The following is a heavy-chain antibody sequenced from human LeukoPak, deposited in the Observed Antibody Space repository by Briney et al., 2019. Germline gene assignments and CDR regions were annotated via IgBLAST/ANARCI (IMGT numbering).Heavy chain of an antibody. CDR2: IWYDGSNK. D-gene: IGHD3-22*01. Sequence: GGSLRLSCAASRFTFSSYGMHWVRQAPGKGLEWVAVIWYDGSNKYYADSVKGRFTISRDNSKNTLYLQMNSLRAEDTAVYYCANLYYDSSGLLGSVRRRLDVWGKGTTVTVSS. CDR1: RFTFSSYG. V-gene: IGHV3-33*08. J-gene: IGHJ6*04. CDR3: ANLYYDSSGLLGSVRRRLDV.